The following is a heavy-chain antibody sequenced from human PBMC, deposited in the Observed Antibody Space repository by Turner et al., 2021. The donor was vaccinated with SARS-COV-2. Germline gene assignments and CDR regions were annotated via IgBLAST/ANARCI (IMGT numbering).Heavy chain of an antibody. J-gene: IGHJ4*02. V-gene: IGHV3-23*01. D-gene: IGHD3-22*01. CDR1: GFTFSSYA. Sequence: EVQLLESGGGLVQPGGSLRLSCADSGFTFSSYAMSWVRQAPGKGLEWVSTTSGSGGSTYYADSLKGRFTISRDNSKNTLYLQMNSLRAEDTAVYYCAKDFFPYNYDSSGYLGDDYWGQGTLVTVSS. CDR3: AKDFFPYNYDSSGYLGDDY. CDR2: TSGSGGST.